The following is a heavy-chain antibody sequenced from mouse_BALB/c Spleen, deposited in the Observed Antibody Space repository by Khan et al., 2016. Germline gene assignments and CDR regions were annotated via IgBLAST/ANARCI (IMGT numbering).Heavy chain of an antibody. CDR2: INPDSSTI. D-gene: IGHD1-1*01. CDR1: GFDFSRYW. V-gene: IGHV4-1*02. Sequence: EVKLLESGGGLVQPGGSLKLSCAASGFDFSRYWMSWVRQAPGQGLEWIGEINPDSSTINYTPSLKDKFIISRDNAKNTLYLQMSKVRSEDTALYYCARLLRYAMDYWGQGTSVTVSS. CDR3: ARLLRYAMDY. J-gene: IGHJ4*01.